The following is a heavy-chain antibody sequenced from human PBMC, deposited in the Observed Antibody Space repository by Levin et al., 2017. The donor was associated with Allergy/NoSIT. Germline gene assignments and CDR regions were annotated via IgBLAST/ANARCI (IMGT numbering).Heavy chain of an antibody. J-gene: IGHJ4*02. V-gene: IGHV3-48*01. D-gene: IGHD2-15*01. CDR3: ARARYCSGGSCYFLVDY. CDR2: ISSTSITI. Sequence: QTGGSLRLSCAASGFTFSTYGINWVRQAPGKGLEWVSYISSTSITIKYADSVKGRFTISRDNAKNSLYLQMNSLRAEDTAVYYCARARYCSGGSCYFLVDYWGQGTLVTVSS. CDR1: GFTFSTYG.